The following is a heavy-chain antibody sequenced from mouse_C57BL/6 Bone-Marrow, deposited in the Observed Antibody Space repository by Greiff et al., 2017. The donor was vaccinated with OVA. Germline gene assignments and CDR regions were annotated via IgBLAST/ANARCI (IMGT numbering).Heavy chain of an antibody. Sequence: QVQLQQPGAELVRPGSSVKLSCTASGYTFTSYWMHWVKQRPIQGLEWIGNIDPSDSETHYNQKFKDKATLTVDKSSSTAYMQLSRLTSKDTAVDYGARLGLPPYWYFDVWGTGTTVTVSS. J-gene: IGHJ1*03. CDR3: ARLGLPPYWYFDV. CDR1: GYTFTSYW. V-gene: IGHV1-52*01. CDR2: IDPSDSET. D-gene: IGHD2-4*01.